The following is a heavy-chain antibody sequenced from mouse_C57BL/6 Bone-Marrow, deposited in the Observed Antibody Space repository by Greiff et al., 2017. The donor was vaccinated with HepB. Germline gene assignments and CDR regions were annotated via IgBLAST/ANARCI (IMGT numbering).Heavy chain of an antibody. CDR2: IYPGSGST. V-gene: IGHV1-55*01. CDR3: GRWRLLQDCYFDV. D-gene: IGHD2-3*01. CDR1: GYTFTSYW. J-gene: IGHJ1*03. Sequence: VQLQQPGAELVKPGASVKMSCKASGYTFTSYWITWVKQRPGQGLEWIGDIYPGSGSTNYNEKFKSKATLTVDTSSSTAYMQLSSLTSADSAVYYCGRWRLLQDCYFDVWGKGTTVTVSS.